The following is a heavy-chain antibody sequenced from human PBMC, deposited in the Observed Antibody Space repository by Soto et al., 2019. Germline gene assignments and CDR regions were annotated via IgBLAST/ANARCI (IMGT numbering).Heavy chain of an antibody. CDR1: GDSVSRGSHS. CDR3: ARTPTGYGYGDF. D-gene: IGHD4-17*01. V-gene: IGHV4-61*01. J-gene: IGHJ4*01. CDR2: IYYTGST. Sequence: SETLSLTCSVAGDSVSRGSHSWTWTRQPPGKGLEFLGYIYYTGSTNYNPSLKSRVTISVDTSKNQISLMLTSVTAADMAVYYCARTPTGYGYGDFWGHGILVTVSS.